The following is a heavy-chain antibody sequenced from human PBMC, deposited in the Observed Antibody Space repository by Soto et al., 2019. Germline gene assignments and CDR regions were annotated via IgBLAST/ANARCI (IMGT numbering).Heavy chain of an antibody. Sequence: EVQLVESGGGLVQPGGSLRLSCVASGFTFSSYEMNWVRQAPGKGLEWVSYISNRGSRIYYADSVKGRFTISRDNAKNLLYLQMNSLRAEDTAVYYCARDSPHGGNPGVDYWGQGTLVTVSS. CDR3: ARDSPHGGNPGVDY. J-gene: IGHJ4*02. CDR1: GFTFSSYE. D-gene: IGHD4-17*01. CDR2: ISNRGSRI. V-gene: IGHV3-48*03.